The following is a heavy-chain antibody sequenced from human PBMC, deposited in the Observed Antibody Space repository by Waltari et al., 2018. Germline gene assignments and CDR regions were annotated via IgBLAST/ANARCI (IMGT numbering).Heavy chain of an antibody. Sequence: QVQLQESGPGLVKPSQTLSLTCTVSGGSISSGGYYWSWIRQHPGKGLEWIGYIYYSGSTYYNPSLKSRVTISVDTSKNQFSLKLSSVTAADTAVYYCARIKWSRGPLDYYYMDVWGKGTTVTVSS. CDR3: ARIKWSRGPLDYYYMDV. CDR2: IYYSGST. V-gene: IGHV4-31*03. D-gene: IGHD5-12*01. CDR1: GGSISSGGYY. J-gene: IGHJ6*03.